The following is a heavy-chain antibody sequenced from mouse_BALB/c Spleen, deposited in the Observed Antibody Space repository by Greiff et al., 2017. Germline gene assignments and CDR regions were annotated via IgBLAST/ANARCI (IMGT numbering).Heavy chain of an antibody. D-gene: IGHD2-1*01. CDR3: ARGRGNYGGADY. CDR1: GFNFKDSY. V-gene: IGHV14-3*02. Sequence: VQLKQSGAELVKPGASVKLSCTASGFNFKDSYMHWVKQRPEQGLEWIGRIDPANGNTKYDPKFQGKATITADTSSNTAYLQLSSLTSEDTAVYYCARGRGNYGGADYGGQGTTLTVSS. CDR2: IDPANGNT. J-gene: IGHJ2*01.